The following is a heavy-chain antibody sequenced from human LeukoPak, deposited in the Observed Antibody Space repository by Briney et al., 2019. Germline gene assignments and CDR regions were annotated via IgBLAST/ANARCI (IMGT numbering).Heavy chain of an antibody. D-gene: IGHD2-2*01. CDR2: INTNTGNP. V-gene: IGHV7-4-1*02. CDR1: GYTFTSYA. J-gene: IGHJ6*02. CDR3: ARDMMDRIVVVPAAEGNYYYYYGMDV. Sequence: ASVKVSCKASGYTFTSYAMNWVRQAPGQGLEWMGWINTNTGNPTYAQGFTGRFVFSLDTSVSTAYLQISSLKAEDTAVYYCARDMMDRIVVVPAAEGNYYYYYGMDVWGQGTTVTVSS.